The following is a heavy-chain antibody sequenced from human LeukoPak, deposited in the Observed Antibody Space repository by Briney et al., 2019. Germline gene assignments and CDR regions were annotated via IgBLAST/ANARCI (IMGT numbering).Heavy chain of an antibody. V-gene: IGHV1-58*01. D-gene: IGHD3-10*01. CDR1: GFTFTSSA. Sequence: ASVKVSCKASGFTFTSSAVQWVRQARGQRLEWIGWIVVGSGNTNYAQKFQERVTITRDMSTSTAYMELSSLRSEDTAVYYCAAGSRDGSGLSYWGQGTLVTVSS. CDR3: AAGSRDGSGLSY. CDR2: IVVGSGNT. J-gene: IGHJ4*02.